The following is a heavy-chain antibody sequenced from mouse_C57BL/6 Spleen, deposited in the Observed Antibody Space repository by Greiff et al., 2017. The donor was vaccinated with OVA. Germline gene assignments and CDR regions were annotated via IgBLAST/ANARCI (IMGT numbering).Heavy chain of an antibody. J-gene: IGHJ2*01. D-gene: IGHD4-1*01. V-gene: IGHV5-6*01. CDR2: ISSGGSYT. Sequence: EVKLVESGGDLVKPGGSLKLSCAASGFTFSSYGMSWVRQTPDKRLEWVATISSGGSYTYYPDSVKGRFTISRDNAKNTLYLQMSSLKSEDTAMYYCARLLTGTYFDYWGQGTTLTVSS. CDR1: GFTFSSYG. CDR3: ARLLTGTYFDY.